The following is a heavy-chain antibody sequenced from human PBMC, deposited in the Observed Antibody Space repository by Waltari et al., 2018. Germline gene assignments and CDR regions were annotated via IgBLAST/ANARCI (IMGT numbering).Heavy chain of an antibody. D-gene: IGHD3-10*01. J-gene: IGHJ6*03. Sequence: EVQLVESGGGLVQPGGSLRLSCAASGFTFSSYSMNWVRQVPGKGLGWISYISTSSSPIYYPDLVKGRFTISRDNAKNSLYLQMNSLRAEDTAVYYCARGRVNGYMDVWGKGTTVTVSS. V-gene: IGHV3-48*04. CDR1: GFTFSSYS. CDR3: ARGRVNGYMDV. CDR2: ISTSSSPI.